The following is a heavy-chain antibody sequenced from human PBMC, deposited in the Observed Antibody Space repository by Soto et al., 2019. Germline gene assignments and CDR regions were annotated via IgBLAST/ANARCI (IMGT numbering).Heavy chain of an antibody. CDR3: ARSEYSSGWTTYYYYYYMDV. J-gene: IGHJ6*03. D-gene: IGHD6-19*01. Sequence: ASVKVSCKASGYTFTSYGISWVRQAPGQGLECLGWISAYNGNTNYAQKLQGRVTMTTDTSTSTAYLELRSLRSDDTAVYYFARSEYSSGWTTYYYYYYMDVWGKGTTVTVSS. CDR1: GYTFTSYG. V-gene: IGHV1-18*01. CDR2: ISAYNGNT.